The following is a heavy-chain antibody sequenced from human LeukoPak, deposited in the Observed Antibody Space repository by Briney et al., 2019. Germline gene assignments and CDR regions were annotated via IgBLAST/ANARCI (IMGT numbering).Heavy chain of an antibody. CDR1: GGSISSYY. CDR2: IYYSGST. Sequence: SETLSLTFTVSGGSISSYYWSWIRQPPGKGLEWIGYIYYSGSTNYNPSLKSRVTISVDTSKNQFSLKLSSVTAADTAVYYCAREGAAVLDYWGQGTLVTVSS. D-gene: IGHD6-13*01. J-gene: IGHJ4*02. CDR3: AREGAAVLDY. V-gene: IGHV4-59*12.